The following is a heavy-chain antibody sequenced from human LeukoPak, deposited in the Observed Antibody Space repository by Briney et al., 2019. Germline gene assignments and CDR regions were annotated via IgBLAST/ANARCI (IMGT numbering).Heavy chain of an antibody. CDR2: IYYSGST. Sequence: SETLSLTCAVSGYSISSNNWWAWIRQPPGKGLEWIGYIYYSGSTYYNPHNPSLERRVTMSVDTSKKQFFLKLSSVTAADTAVYYCARGFPDKVWGNSRPTAGYFQHWGQGTLVTVSS. D-gene: IGHD3-16*02. CDR3: ARGFPDKVWGNSRPTAGYFQH. CDR1: GYSISSNNW. J-gene: IGHJ1*01. V-gene: IGHV4-28*03.